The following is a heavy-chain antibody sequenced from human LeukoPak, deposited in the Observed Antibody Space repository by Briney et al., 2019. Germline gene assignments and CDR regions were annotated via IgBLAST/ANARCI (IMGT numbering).Heavy chain of an antibody. CDR3: ARAYYYDSSGYYTDDY. V-gene: IGHV4-34*01. CDR2: INHSGST. CDR1: GGSFSGYY. Sequence: SETLSLTCAVYGGSFSGYYWSWIRQPPGKGLEWIGEINHSGSTNYNPSLKSRVTISVDTSKNQFSLKLSSVTAADTAVYYCARAYYYDSSGYYTDDYWGQGTLATVSS. D-gene: IGHD3-22*01. J-gene: IGHJ4*02.